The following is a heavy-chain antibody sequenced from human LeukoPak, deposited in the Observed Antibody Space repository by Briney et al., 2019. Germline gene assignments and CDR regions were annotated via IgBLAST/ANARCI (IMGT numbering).Heavy chain of an antibody. CDR2: INPNSGGT. V-gene: IGHV1-2*02. D-gene: IGHD3-10*01. CDR1: GYTFTGYY. CDR3: ARDFGGGSGSYSYY. Sequence: GASVKVSCKASGYTFTGYYMHWVRQAPGQGLEWMGWINPNSGGTNYAQKFQGRVTMTRDTSISTAYVELSRLRSDDTAVYYCARDFGGGSGSYSYYWGQGTLVTVSS. J-gene: IGHJ4*02.